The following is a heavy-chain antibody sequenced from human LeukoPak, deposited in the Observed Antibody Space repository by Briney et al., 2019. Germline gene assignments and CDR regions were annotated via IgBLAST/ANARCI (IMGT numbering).Heavy chain of an antibody. V-gene: IGHV4-59*08. CDR3: ARFSGAARAPTADY. CDR1: GGSISSYY. D-gene: IGHD6-13*01. J-gene: IGHJ4*02. Sequence: SETLSLTCTVSGGSISSYYWSWIRQPPGKGLEWIGYIYYSGSTNYNPSLKSRVTISVDTSKNQLSLKLSSVTAADTAVYYCARFSGAARAPTADYWGQGTLVTVSS. CDR2: IYYSGST.